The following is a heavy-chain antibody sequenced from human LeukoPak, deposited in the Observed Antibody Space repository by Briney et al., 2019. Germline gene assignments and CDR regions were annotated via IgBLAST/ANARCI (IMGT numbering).Heavy chain of an antibody. J-gene: IGHJ4*02. V-gene: IGHV1-69*05. CDR1: GGTFSSYA. D-gene: IGHD2-2*01. CDR2: IIPVFGTA. CDR3: ARGYCSSTSCFLDY. Sequence: ASVKVSCKASGGTFSSYAISWVRQAPGQGLEWMGGIIPVFGTANYAQRFQGRAAITTDGSTSTAYMELTSLRSEDTAVYYCARGYCSSTSCFLDYWGQGTLVTVSS.